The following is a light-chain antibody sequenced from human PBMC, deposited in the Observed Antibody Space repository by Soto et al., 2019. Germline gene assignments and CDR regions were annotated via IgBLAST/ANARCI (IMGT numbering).Light chain of an antibody. Sequence: EIVLTQSPGTLSLSPGEGATLSCRASQSVSSNYLAWYQQRPGQAPRLLIYGASSRATGIPDRFSGGGSGTDFTLTISRLEPEDFAVYYCQQYGSSPRTFGQGTKVEMK. J-gene: IGKJ1*01. CDR1: QSVSSNY. CDR2: GAS. CDR3: QQYGSSPRT. V-gene: IGKV3-20*01.